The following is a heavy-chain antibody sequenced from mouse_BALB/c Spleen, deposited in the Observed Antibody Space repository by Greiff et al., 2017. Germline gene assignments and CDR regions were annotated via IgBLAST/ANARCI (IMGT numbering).Heavy chain of an antibody. CDR3: ARYGSSYFDV. J-gene: IGHJ1*01. Sequence: VKLQQSGAELAKPGASVKMSCKASGYTFTSYWMHWVKQRPGQGLEWIGYINPSTGYTEYNQKFKDKATLTADKSSSTAYMQLSSLTSEDSAVYYCARYGSSYFDVWGAGTTVTVSS. CDR2: INPSTGYT. CDR1: GYTFTSYW. V-gene: IGHV1-7*01. D-gene: IGHD1-1*01.